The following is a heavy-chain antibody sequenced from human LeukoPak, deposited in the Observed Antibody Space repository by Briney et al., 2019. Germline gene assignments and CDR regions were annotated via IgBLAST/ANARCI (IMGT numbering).Heavy chain of an antibody. J-gene: IGHJ4*02. V-gene: IGHV3-30-3*01. D-gene: IGHD3-22*01. CDR2: ISYDGSNK. Sequence: GGSLRLSCAASGFTFSSYAMHWVRQALGKGLEWVAVISYDGSNKYYADSVKGRFNISRDSSKNTLYLQVNSLRAEHTAVYYCARDPSSGYYYYFDYWGQGTLVTVSS. CDR1: GFTFSSYA. CDR3: ARDPSSGYYYYFDY.